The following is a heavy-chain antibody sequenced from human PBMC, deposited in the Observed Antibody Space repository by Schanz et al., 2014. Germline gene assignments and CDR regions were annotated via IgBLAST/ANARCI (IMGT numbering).Heavy chain of an antibody. CDR2: IRYDGRNK. J-gene: IGHJ1*01. D-gene: IGHD2-15*01. Sequence: QVQLVESGGGVVQPGRSLRLSCAASGFTFSNYGLVWVRQAPGKGLEWLAVIRYDGRNKNFVESVKGRFTISRDNSKNTLYLQMNNLRAEDTAVYFCAKESEIVVVVGTSMSGDFHHWGQGTLVTVSS. V-gene: IGHV3-33*06. CDR1: GFTFSNYG. CDR3: AKESEIVVVVGTSMSGDFHH.